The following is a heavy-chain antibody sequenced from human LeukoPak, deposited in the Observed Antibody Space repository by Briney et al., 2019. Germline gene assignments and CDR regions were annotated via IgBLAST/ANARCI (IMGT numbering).Heavy chain of an antibody. D-gene: IGHD6-13*01. CDR1: GFTLSDYY. CDR3: ARIDSSWGEWVDY. CDR2: ISSSGSTI. J-gene: IGHJ4*02. V-gene: IGHV3-11*01. Sequence: PGGSLRLSCAASGFTLSDYYMSWIRQAPGKGLEWVSYISSSGSTIYYADSVKGRFTISRDNAKNSLYLQMNSLRAEDAAVYYCARIDSSWGEWVDYWGQGTLVTVSS.